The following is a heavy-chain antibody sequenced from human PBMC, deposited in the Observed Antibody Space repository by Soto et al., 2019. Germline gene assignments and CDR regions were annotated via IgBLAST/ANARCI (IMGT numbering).Heavy chain of an antibody. V-gene: IGHV3-23*01. CDR2: ISGSGEMT. J-gene: IGHJ4*02. CDR1: GFTFRGDA. D-gene: IGHD1-20*01. CDR3: ARSEMTYNWND. Sequence: GVSLRLSCAASGFTFRGDAMSWVRQAPGKGLEWVSSISGSGEMTHYADSVKGRFTISRGNAKNTLYLQMESLRAEDTALYYCARSEMTYNWNDWGQGALVTVSS.